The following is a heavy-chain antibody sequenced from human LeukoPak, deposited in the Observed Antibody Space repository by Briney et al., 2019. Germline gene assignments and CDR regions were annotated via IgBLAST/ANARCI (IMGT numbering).Heavy chain of an antibody. CDR1: GFTFSSNW. CDR3: ARDSGWGNDY. V-gene: IGHV3-7*01. D-gene: IGHD6-19*01. J-gene: IGHJ4*02. Sequence: GGSLRLSCAASGFTFSSNWMNWVRQAPGQGLEWVANIKQDGSEKYYVDSVNGRFTISRDNAKNSVYLQMNSLRAEDTAVYYCARDSGWGNDYWGQGTLVTVSS. CDR2: IKQDGSEK.